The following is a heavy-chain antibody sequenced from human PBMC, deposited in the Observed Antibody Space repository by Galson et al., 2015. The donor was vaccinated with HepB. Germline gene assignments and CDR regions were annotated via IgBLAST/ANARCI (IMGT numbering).Heavy chain of an antibody. CDR2: IYPGDSDT. V-gene: IGHV5-51*03. J-gene: IGHJ5*02. D-gene: IGHD2-2*01. CDR3: ARRGYCSSTGCNWFVP. Sequence: QSGAEVKKPGESLKISCKGSGYSFTSYWIGWVRQMPGKGLEWMGIIYPGDSDTRYSPSFQGQVTISADKSISTAYLQWSSLKASDTAMYYCARRGYCSSTGCNWFVPWGQGTLVTVSS. CDR1: GYSFTSYW.